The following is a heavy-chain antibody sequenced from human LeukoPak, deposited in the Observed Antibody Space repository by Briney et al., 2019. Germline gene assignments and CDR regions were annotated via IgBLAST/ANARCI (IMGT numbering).Heavy chain of an antibody. CDR3: AKYCSTTSCHHYGMDV. Sequence: SVKVSCKASGGTFSSYAISWVRQAPGQGLEWMGRIIPILGIANYAQKFQGRVTITADKSTSTAYMELSSLRSEDTAVYFCAKYCSTTSCHHYGMDVWGQGTTVTVSS. V-gene: IGHV1-69*04. CDR2: IIPILGIA. J-gene: IGHJ6*02. CDR1: GGTFSSYA. D-gene: IGHD2-2*01.